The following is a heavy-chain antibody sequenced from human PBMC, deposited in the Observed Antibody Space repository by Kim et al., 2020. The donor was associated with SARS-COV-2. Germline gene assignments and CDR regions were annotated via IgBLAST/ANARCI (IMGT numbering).Heavy chain of an antibody. V-gene: IGHV1-46*01. CDR2: INPSGGST. D-gene: IGHD3-22*01. J-gene: IGHJ3*02. Sequence: ASVKVSCKASGYTFTSYYMHWVRQAPGQGLEWMGIINPSGGSTSYAQKFQGRVTMTRDTSTSTVYMELSSLRSEDTAVYYCARDWDSSGYKVNAFDIWGQGTMVTVSS. CDR1: GYTFTSYY. CDR3: ARDWDSSGYKVNAFDI.